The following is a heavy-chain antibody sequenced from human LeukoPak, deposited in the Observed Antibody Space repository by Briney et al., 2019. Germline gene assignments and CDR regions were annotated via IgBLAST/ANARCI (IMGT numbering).Heavy chain of an antibody. J-gene: IGHJ6*03. D-gene: IGHD2-2*01. V-gene: IGHV4-4*09. Sequence: SGPTLVKPSETLSLTCTVSGGSIGGYYWSWIRRPPGKGLEYIGYIHTSGRTNYSPSLESRVSISIDMSRNQFALKLSSVTAADTAVYYCARVFPSPIKSNSYHYLDVWGKGASVTVFS. CDR2: IHTSGRT. CDR3: ARVFPSPIKSNSYHYLDV. CDR1: GGSIGGYY.